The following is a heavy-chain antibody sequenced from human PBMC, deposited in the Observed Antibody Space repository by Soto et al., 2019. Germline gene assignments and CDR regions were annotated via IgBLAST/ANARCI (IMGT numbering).Heavy chain of an antibody. Sequence: GESLKISCKGSGYSFTSYWIGWVRQMRGKGLEWMGIIYPGDSDTRYSPSFQGQVTISADKSISTAYLQWSSPKASDTAMYYCASSFDYGDYAFDIWGQGTMVTVSS. V-gene: IGHV5-51*01. CDR1: GYSFTSYW. CDR3: ASSFDYGDYAFDI. CDR2: IYPGDSDT. J-gene: IGHJ3*02. D-gene: IGHD4-17*01.